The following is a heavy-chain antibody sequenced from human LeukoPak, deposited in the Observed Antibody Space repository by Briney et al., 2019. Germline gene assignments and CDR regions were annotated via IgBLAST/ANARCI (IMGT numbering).Heavy chain of an antibody. J-gene: IGHJ5*02. Sequence: ASVKVSCKASGYTFTSYGISWVRQAPGQGLEWMGWISAYNGNTNYAQKLQGRVTMTTDTSTSTAYMELRSLRSDDTAVYYCARQSSSWYLVWFDPWGQGTLVTVSS. D-gene: IGHD6-13*01. CDR1: GYTFTSYG. CDR2: ISAYNGNT. V-gene: IGHV1-18*01. CDR3: ARQSSSWYLVWFDP.